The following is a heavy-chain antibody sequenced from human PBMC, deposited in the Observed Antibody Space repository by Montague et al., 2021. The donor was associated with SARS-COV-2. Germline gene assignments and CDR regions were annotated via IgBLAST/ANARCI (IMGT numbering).Heavy chain of an antibody. Sequence: CAISGDSVSSNSATWNWVRQSPSRGLEWLGRTYYKSKWCNDYAXXXRDGVTINPDTSKDQFSLQLNSVTPEDTAIYYCTSGRGGNYNVMDVWGQGTTVTVSS. D-gene: IGHD3-16*01. J-gene: IGHJ6*02. CDR3: TSGRGGNYNVMDV. CDR2: TYYKSKWCN. V-gene: IGHV6-1*01. CDR1: GDSVSSNSAT.